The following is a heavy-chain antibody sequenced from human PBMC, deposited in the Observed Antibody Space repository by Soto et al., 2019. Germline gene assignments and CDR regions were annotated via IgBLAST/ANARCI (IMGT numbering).Heavy chain of an antibody. CDR2: IIPILGIA. J-gene: IGHJ4*02. Sequence: QVQLVQSGAEVKKPASSVKVSCKASGGTFSSYTISWVRQAPGQGLEWMGRIIPILGIANYAQKFQGRVTITADKSTSTAYMELSSLRSEDTAVYYCARFASGYDSSDYWGQGTLVTVSS. CDR3: ARFASGYDSSDY. CDR1: GGTFSSYT. V-gene: IGHV1-69*02. D-gene: IGHD5-12*01.